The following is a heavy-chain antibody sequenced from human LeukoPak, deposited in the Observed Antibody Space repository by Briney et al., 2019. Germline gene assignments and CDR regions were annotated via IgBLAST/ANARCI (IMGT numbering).Heavy chain of an antibody. CDR2: IRYVGNDK. J-gene: IGHJ5*02. CDR1: GFTFSYYG. V-gene: IGHV3-30*02. D-gene: IGHD3-10*01. Sequence: PGGSLRLSCAASGFTFSYYGMHWVRQAPGKGLEWVAFIRYVGNDKFYADSVKGRFTISRDTSRNTLFLQMNSLRTDDTAVYYCAKDLMRDRWFGESWGQGTLVTVSS. CDR3: AKDLMRDRWFGES.